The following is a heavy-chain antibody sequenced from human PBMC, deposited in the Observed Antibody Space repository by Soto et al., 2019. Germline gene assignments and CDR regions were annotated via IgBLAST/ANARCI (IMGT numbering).Heavy chain of an antibody. V-gene: IGHV4-30-4*08. D-gene: IGHD1-26*01. J-gene: IGHJ4*02. CDR2: ISNSGST. CDR1: GGSVSSDEDY. CDR3: ATASGPPYCYFDY. Sequence: PSETLSLTCTVSGGSVSSDEDYWSWIRQSPGKGLEWIGCISNSGSTGYNPSLKTRLSMSVDRSKNQFTLRLTSVTAADTAVYFSATASGPPYCYFDYWGQGTQVTGSS.